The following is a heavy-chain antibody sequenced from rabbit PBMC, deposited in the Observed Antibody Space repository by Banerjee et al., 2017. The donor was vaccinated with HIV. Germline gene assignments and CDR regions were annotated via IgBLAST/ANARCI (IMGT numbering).Heavy chain of an antibody. D-gene: IGHD1-1*01. V-gene: IGHV1S45*01. CDR1: GFDFSRTG. CDR2: INSFTGRP. J-gene: IGHJ4*01. CDR3: ARDLASVIGWNFNL. Sequence: QEQLMESGGGLVQPGGSLKLSCKVSGFDFSRTGVSWVGQAPGKGLEWIACINSFTGRPVYASWTKGRITISRTASTTVTLQMTRLTAADTATYFCARDLASVIGWNFNLWGPGTLVTVS.